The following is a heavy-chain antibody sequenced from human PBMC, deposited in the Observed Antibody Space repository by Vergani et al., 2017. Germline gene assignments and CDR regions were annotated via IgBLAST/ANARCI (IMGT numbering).Heavy chain of an antibody. CDR2: INPSGGST. CDR1: GYTFTSYG. CDR3: ARPHGDILPPDPRRLDY. J-gene: IGHJ4*02. Sequence: QVQLVQSGAEVKKPGASVKVSCKASGYTFTSYGISWVRQAPGQGLEWMGIINPSGGSTTYAQQFQGRLTMTRDTSTSTVYMDLSNLRSEDTAVYYCARPHGDILPPDPRRLDYWGQGTLVTVSS. V-gene: IGHV1-46*03.